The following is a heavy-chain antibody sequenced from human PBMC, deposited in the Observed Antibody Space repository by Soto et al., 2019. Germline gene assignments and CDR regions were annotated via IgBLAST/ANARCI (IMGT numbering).Heavy chain of an antibody. CDR2: ISYDGNKK. Sequence: GGSLRLSCAASGFTFSTYGMHWVRQAPGKGLEWVAIISYDGNKKYYGDSVKGRFTISRDNSKNTLYLQMNSLRAEDTAVYYCAKDHSGSYFGYCAGDCYFDYWGQGTLVTVSS. V-gene: IGHV3-30*18. CDR3: AKDHSGSYFGYCAGDCYFDY. J-gene: IGHJ4*02. CDR1: GFTFSTYG. D-gene: IGHD2-21*02.